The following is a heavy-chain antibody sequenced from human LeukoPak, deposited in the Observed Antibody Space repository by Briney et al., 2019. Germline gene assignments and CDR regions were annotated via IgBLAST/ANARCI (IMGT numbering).Heavy chain of an antibody. Sequence: ASVKVSCKVSGNSLIYLSMHWVRQAPGKGLEWLGGLDPEGGGLIYAQNFQGRVIMTEDTSTDTAYMELSSLKSEDTGVYYCATVFQQRGYHYMDVWGKGTTVTVSS. CDR1: GNSLIYLS. D-gene: IGHD6-13*01. CDR2: LDPEGGGL. J-gene: IGHJ6*03. V-gene: IGHV1-24*01. CDR3: ATVFQQRGYHYMDV.